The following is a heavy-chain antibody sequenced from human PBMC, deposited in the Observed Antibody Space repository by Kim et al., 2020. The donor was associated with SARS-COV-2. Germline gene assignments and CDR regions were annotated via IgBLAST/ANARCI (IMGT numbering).Heavy chain of an antibody. Sequence: GGSLRLSCAASGFTFSSYAMHWVRQAPGKGLEWVAVISYDGSNKYYADSVKGRFTISRDNSKNTLYLQMNSLRAEDTAVYYCARDRIARSKMIVYYYMDVWGKGTTVTVSS. CDR1: GFTFSSYA. V-gene: IGHV3-30-3*01. CDR3: ARDRIARSKMIVYYYMDV. J-gene: IGHJ6*03. D-gene: IGHD3-22*01. CDR2: ISYDGSNK.